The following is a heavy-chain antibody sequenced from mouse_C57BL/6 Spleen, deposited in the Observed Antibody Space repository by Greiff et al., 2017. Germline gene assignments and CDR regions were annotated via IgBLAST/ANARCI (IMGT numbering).Heavy chain of an antibody. Sequence: QVQLKESGPGLVQPSQSLSITCTASGFSLTSYGVHWVRQSPGKGLEWLGVIWSGGSTDYNAAFISRLSISKDNSKSQVFFKMNSLQADDTAIYYCAREGVTTDWYFDVWGTGTTVTVSS. V-gene: IGHV2-2*01. D-gene: IGHD2-1*01. J-gene: IGHJ1*03. CDR1: GFSLTSYG. CDR2: IWSGGST. CDR3: AREGVTTDWYFDV.